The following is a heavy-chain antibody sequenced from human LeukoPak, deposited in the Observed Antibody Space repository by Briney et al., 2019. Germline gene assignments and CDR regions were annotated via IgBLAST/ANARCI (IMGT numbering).Heavy chain of an antibody. Sequence: ASAKVSCKASGYTFPNYDINWVRQATGQGLEWMGWMNPDIGNTAYVQKFQGRVTMTRNTSISTAYMELSSLRSEGTAVYYCARSLSLVRGVIHYFDNWGQGTLVTVSS. D-gene: IGHD3-10*01. V-gene: IGHV1-8*01. J-gene: IGHJ4*02. CDR3: ARSLSLVRGVIHYFDN. CDR1: GYTFPNYD. CDR2: MNPDIGNT.